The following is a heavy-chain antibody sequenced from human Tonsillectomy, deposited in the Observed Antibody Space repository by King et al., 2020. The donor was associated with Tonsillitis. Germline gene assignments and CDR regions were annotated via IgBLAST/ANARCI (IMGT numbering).Heavy chain of an antibody. V-gene: IGHV3-30*01. D-gene: IGHD5-18*01. CDR1: GFTFSSYA. Sequence: VQLVESGEGVVQPGRSLRLSCAASGFTFSSYAMHWVRQAPGKGLEWVAVISYDGSNKYYADSVKGRFTISRDNSKNTLYLQMNSLRAEDTAVYYCARDYWGYSYGGGFDYWGRGTLVTVSS. CDR3: ARDYWGYSYGGGFDY. CDR2: ISYDGSNK. J-gene: IGHJ4*02.